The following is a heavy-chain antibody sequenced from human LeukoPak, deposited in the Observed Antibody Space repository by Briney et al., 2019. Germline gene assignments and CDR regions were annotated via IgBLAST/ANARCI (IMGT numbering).Heavy chain of an antibody. D-gene: IGHD5-18*01. Sequence: GASVKVSCKASGYTFISYGISWVRQAPGQGLEWMGWISDYTGDTKYAQKFQDRVTLTTDTSTSTACMELRSLRSDDTAVYYCARDPWIQLSQPYYFDYWGQGTLVTVSS. CDR3: ARDPWIQLSQPYYFDY. V-gene: IGHV1-18*01. J-gene: IGHJ4*02. CDR2: ISDYTGDT. CDR1: GYTFISYG.